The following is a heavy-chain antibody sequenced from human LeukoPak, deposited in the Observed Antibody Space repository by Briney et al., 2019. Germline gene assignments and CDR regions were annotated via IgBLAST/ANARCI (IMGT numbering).Heavy chain of an antibody. CDR1: VYTFTNYY. CDR3: ARNPVTTKYFDY. V-gene: IGHV1-46*01. CDR2: INPSGGST. J-gene: IGHJ4*02. Sequence: ASVKVSCKASVYTFTNYYMHWVRQAPGQGLEWMGIINPSGGSTRYAQKFQGRVTMTRDTSTSTVYMELSSLRSEDTAVYYCARNPVTTKYFDYWGQGTLVTVSS. D-gene: IGHD4-17*01.